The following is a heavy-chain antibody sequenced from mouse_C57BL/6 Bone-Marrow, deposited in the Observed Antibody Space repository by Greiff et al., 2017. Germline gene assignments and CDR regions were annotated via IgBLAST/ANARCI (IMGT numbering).Heavy chain of an antibody. V-gene: IGHV1-74*01. CDR2: IHPSDSDT. CDR3: AIGYDYDEGFAY. J-gene: IGHJ3*01. D-gene: IGHD2-4*01. CDR1: GYTFTSYW. Sequence: QVQLQQPRAELVKPGASVKVSCKASGYTFTSYWMHWVKQRPGQGLEWIGRIHPSDSDTNYNQKFKGKATLTVDKSSSTAYMQLSSLTSEDSAVYYCAIGYDYDEGFAYWGQGTLVTVSA.